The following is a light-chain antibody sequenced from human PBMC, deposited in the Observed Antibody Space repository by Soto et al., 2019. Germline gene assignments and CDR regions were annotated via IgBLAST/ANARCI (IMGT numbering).Light chain of an antibody. J-gene: IGKJ1*01. Sequence: EVVMTQSPATLSVSPGERATLSCRASQSVNANLAWYQQKPGQAPRLLIHGASNRATGIPARFSGSGFGTEFMLTISSLQSEDFAVYYCQQYNTWLWTFGQGTKVAI. V-gene: IGKV3-15*01. CDR2: GAS. CDR1: QSVNAN. CDR3: QQYNTWLWT.